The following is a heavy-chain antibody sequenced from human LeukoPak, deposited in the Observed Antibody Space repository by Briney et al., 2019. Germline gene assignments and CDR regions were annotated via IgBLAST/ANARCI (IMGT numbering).Heavy chain of an antibody. Sequence: GGSLRLSCAASGFTFSSYSMNWVRQAPGKGLEWVSSISSSSSYIYYADSVKGRFTISRDNAKNSLYLQMNSLRAEDTAVYHCASTFYDSSGYYDYWGQGTLVTVSS. CDR3: ASTFYDSSGYYDY. V-gene: IGHV3-21*01. CDR1: GFTFSSYS. J-gene: IGHJ4*02. D-gene: IGHD3-22*01. CDR2: ISSSSSYI.